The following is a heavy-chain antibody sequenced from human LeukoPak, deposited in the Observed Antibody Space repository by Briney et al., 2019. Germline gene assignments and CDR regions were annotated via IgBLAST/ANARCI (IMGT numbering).Heavy chain of an antibody. V-gene: IGHV6-1*01. CDR1: GDSVSSDTAA. D-gene: IGHD2-2*02. CDR3: ARDQYTITWSLGLDS. J-gene: IGHJ4*02. CDR2: TYYRSTWYY. Sequence: SQTLSLTCAISGDSVSSDTAAWNRIRQSPPKGLEWLGRTYYRSTWYYDYAPSMKSRIAINPDTSKNQFSLLLTSVTPDDTAVYYCARDQYTITWSLGLDSWGQGTLVTVSS.